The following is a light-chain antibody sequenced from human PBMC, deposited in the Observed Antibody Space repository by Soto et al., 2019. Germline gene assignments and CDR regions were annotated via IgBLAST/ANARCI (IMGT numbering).Light chain of an antibody. CDR3: SSYSISTAYL. V-gene: IGLV2-14*01. CDR1: SRDVGGYDY. CDR2: EVS. J-gene: IGLJ1*01. Sequence: QSVLAQPASVSGSPGQPITISCTGTSRDVGGYDYVSWYQLHPGKAPNFMVFEVSNRPSGVSYRFSGSKSGNTASLTISGLQAEEEADYFCSSYSISTAYLFGTGTKVTVL.